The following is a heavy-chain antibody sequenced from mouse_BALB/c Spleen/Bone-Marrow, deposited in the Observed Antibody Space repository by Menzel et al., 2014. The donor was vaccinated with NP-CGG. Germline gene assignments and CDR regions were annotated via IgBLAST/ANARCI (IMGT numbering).Heavy chain of an antibody. D-gene: IGHD1-1*01. V-gene: IGHV14-3*02. J-gene: IGHJ2*01. Sequence: LVESGAELVKPGASVKLSCTASGFNIKDTYMHWVKQRPEQGLEWIGRIDPANGNTKYDLKFQGKATITADTSSNTAYLQLSSLTSEDTAVYYCASYYYGHYFDYWGQGTTLTVSS. CDR1: GFNIKDTY. CDR2: IDPANGNT. CDR3: ASYYYGHYFDY.